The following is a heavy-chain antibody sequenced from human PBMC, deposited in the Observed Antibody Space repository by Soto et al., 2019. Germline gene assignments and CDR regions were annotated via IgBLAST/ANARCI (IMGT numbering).Heavy chain of an antibody. Sequence: EVQLVESGGGLVQPGGSLRLSCAASGFTFSTYSMNWVRQAPGKGLEWVSYISSRSSAIYYADSVKGRFTISRDNAKNSLYLQMNSLRDEDTAVYYCARDLGYGDYVSYFDFWDQGTPVTVSS. D-gene: IGHD4-17*01. CDR3: ARDLGYGDYVSYFDF. V-gene: IGHV3-48*02. J-gene: IGHJ4*02. CDR2: ISSRSSAI. CDR1: GFTFSTYS.